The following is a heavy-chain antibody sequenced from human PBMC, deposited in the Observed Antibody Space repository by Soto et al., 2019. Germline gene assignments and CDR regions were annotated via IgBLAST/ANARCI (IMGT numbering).Heavy chain of an antibody. V-gene: IGHV4-59*01. CDR2: IYYSGST. CDR1: GGSISSYY. CDR3: ARDGPFRRVDV. J-gene: IGHJ6*04. Sequence: SETLSLTCTVSGGSISSYYWSWIRQPPGKGLEWIGYIYYSGSTNYNPSLKSRVTISVDTSKNQFSLKLSSVTAADTAVYYCARDGPFRRVDVWGKGTTGTVSS. D-gene: IGHD3-16*01.